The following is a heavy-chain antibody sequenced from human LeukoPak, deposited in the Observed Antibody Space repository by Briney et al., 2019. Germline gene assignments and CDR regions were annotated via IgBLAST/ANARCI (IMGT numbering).Heavy chain of an antibody. V-gene: IGHV3-74*03. Sequence: GGSLTLSCGASGFTFSSYWMHWVRHAPGKGLVWVSSMSTDGSSTTYAESVRGRFTISRDNAKNTLYLQMNSLRAEDTAVYYCARGAHVLMVYAPFDYWGQGTLVTVSS. CDR3: ARGAHVLMVYAPFDY. CDR2: MSTDGSST. J-gene: IGHJ4*02. D-gene: IGHD2-8*01. CDR1: GFTFSSYW.